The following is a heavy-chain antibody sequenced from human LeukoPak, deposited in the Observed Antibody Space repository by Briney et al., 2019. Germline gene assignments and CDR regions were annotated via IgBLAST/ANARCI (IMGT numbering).Heavy chain of an antibody. CDR2: ISSSTTYI. J-gene: IGHJ4*02. V-gene: IGHV3-21*01. CDR3: ARESSGWLYLDY. D-gene: IGHD6-19*01. Sequence: GSLRLSCAASGFTFSSYSMNWVRQAPGKGLEWVSSISSSTTYIYYADSVKGRFTISRDNAKNSLYLQMNSLRAEDTAVYYCARESSGWLYLDYWGQGTLVTVSS. CDR1: GFTFSSYS.